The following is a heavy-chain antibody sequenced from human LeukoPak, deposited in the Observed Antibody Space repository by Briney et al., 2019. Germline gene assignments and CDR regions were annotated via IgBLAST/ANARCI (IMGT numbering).Heavy chain of an antibody. D-gene: IGHD3-10*01. CDR1: GFTFDDYA. Sequence: PGGSLRLSCAASGFTFDDYAMHWVRQAPGKGLEWVSGISWNSGSIGYADSVKGRFTISRDNAKNSLYLQMNSLRAEDTALYYCAKDVMVRGGGAGNYYYYYMDVWGKGTTVTVSS. J-gene: IGHJ6*03. CDR3: AKDVMVRGGGAGNYYYYYMDV. V-gene: IGHV3-9*01. CDR2: ISWNSGSI.